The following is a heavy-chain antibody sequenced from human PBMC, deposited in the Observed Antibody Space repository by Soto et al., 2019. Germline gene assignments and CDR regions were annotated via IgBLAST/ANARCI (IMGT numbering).Heavy chain of an antibody. CDR2: INPSGGST. Sequence: QVQLVQSGAEVKKPGASVKVSCKASGYTFTSYYMHWVRQAPGQGLEWMGIINPSGGSTSYAQKFQGRVTMTRDTSTSTVYMELSSLRSEDTAVYYCAREGSYYDSSGYYDVDYWGQGTLVTVSS. CDR3: AREGSYYDSSGYYDVDY. D-gene: IGHD3-22*01. V-gene: IGHV1-46*01. J-gene: IGHJ4*02. CDR1: GYTFTSYY.